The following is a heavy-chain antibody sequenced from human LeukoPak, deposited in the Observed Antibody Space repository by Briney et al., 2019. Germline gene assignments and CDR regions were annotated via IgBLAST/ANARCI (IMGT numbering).Heavy chain of an antibody. CDR3: ARDQGRKHFDY. D-gene: IGHD2-15*01. J-gene: IGHJ4*02. CDR2: ISAYNGNT. V-gene: IGHV1-18*01. CDR1: GYTFTSYG. Sequence: ASVKVSCKASGYTFTSYGISWVRQAPGPGLEWMGWISAYNGNTNYAQKPQGRVTMTTVTSTSTAYMELRSLRSDDTAVYYCARDQGRKHFDYWGQGTLVTVSS.